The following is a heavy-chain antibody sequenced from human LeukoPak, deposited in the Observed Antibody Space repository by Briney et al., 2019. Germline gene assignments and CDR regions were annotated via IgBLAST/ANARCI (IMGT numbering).Heavy chain of an antibody. V-gene: IGHV3-9*01. CDR1: GFTFDDYA. D-gene: IGHD7-27*01. Sequence: GRSLRLSCAASGFTFDDYAMHWVRQAPGKGLEWVSGISWNSGSIGYADSVKGRFTISRDNAKNSLYLQMNSLRAEDTAVYYCAKGTGDPPYFDYWGQGTLVTVSS. J-gene: IGHJ4*02. CDR2: ISWNSGSI. CDR3: AKGTGDPPYFDY.